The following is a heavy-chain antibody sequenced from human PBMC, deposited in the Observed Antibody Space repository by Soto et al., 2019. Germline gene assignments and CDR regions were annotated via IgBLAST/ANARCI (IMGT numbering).Heavy chain of an antibody. D-gene: IGHD5-12*01. CDR2: INPNSGGT. J-gene: IGHJ6*02. CDR3: ARVKDIVAPSRFYYGMDV. Sequence: ASVKVSCKASGYTFTGYYMHWVRQAPGQGXEWMGWINPNSGGTNYAQKFQGRVTMTRDTSISTAYMELSRLRSDDTAVYYCARVKDIVAPSRFYYGMDVWGQGTTVTVSS. V-gene: IGHV1-2*02. CDR1: GYTFTGYY.